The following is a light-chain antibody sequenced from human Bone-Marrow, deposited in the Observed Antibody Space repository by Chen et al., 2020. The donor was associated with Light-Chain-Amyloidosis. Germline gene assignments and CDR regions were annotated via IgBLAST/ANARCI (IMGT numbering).Light chain of an antibody. CDR1: NIGSTS. J-gene: IGLJ3*02. CDR3: QVWDRSSDRPV. CDR2: DDS. V-gene: IGLV3-21*02. Sequence: SSVLTQPSSLSLAPGQTAPIACGGNNIGSTSVHWYQQTPGQAPLLVVYDDSDRPSGIPERLSGSNSGNTATLTISRVEAGDEADYYCQVWDRSSDRPVFGGGTKLTVL.